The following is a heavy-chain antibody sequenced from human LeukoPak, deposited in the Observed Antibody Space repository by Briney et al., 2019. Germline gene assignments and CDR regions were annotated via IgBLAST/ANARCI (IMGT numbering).Heavy chain of an antibody. CDR1: GVSISSGSNY. CDR2: IYYSGST. D-gene: IGHD6-19*01. J-gene: IGHJ4*02. V-gene: IGHV4-39*07. CDR3: ARDPILVAGTSRFDY. Sequence: SETLSLTCSVSGVSISSGSNYWGWIRQPPGKTLEWIGSIYYSGSTYYNPSLKSRVTISVDTSKNQFSLKLSSVTAADTAVYYCARDPILVAGTSRFDYWGQGTLVTVSS.